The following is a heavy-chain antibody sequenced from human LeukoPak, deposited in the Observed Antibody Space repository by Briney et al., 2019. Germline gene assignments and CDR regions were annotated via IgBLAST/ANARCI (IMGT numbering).Heavy chain of an antibody. V-gene: IGHV3-30*02. CDR1: GFTFSSYG. J-gene: IGHJ4*02. D-gene: IGHD5-24*01. CDR3: ARDGRMATTDTEQFDY. CDR2: IRYDGSNK. Sequence: GGSLRLSCAASGFTFSSYGMHWVHQAPGKGLEWVAFIRYDGSNKYYADSVKGRFTISRDNAKNSLYLQMNSLRAEDTAVYYCARDGRMATTDTEQFDYWGQGTLVTVSS.